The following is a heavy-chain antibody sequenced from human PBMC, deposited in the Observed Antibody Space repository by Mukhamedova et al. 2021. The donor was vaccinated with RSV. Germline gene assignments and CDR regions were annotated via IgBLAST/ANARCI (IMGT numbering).Heavy chain of an antibody. D-gene: IGHD6-13*01. V-gene: IGHV5-51*01. CDR3: ARRGTAHAFDI. CDR2: IYPGDSDT. Sequence: GIIYPGDSDTRYSPSFQGQVTISADKSISTAYLQWSSLKASDTAMYYCARRGTAHAFDIWGQGTMVTVSS. J-gene: IGHJ3*02.